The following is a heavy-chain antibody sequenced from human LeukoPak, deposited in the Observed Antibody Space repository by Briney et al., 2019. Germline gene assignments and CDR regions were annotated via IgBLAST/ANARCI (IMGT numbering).Heavy chain of an antibody. CDR1: GFSFSNYG. V-gene: IGHV3-7*01. CDR2: IRQDGSEK. Sequence: PGGSLRLSCAGSGFSFSNYGMHWVRQAPGKGLEWVATIRQDGSEKYYVDSMKGRFTISRDNAKNSLYLHVNSLRAEDTAVYYCARGALRRWDLPGHNWFDSWGQGTLVTASS. J-gene: IGHJ5*01. D-gene: IGHD1-26*01. CDR3: ARGALRRWDLPGHNWFDS.